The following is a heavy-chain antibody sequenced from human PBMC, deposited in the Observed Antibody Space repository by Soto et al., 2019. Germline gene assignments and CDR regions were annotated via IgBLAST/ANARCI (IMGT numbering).Heavy chain of an antibody. CDR2: IYYSGST. Sequence: QVQLQESGPGLVKPSETLSLTCTVSGGSISSYYWSWIRQPPGKGLEWIGYIYYSGSTNYNPSLKSRITISVDTSKNQFSLKLGSLTAADTAVYYCARRWGFTFDYWGQGTLVTVSS. CDR1: GGSISSYY. J-gene: IGHJ4*02. D-gene: IGHD1-26*01. V-gene: IGHV4-59*08. CDR3: ARRWGFTFDY.